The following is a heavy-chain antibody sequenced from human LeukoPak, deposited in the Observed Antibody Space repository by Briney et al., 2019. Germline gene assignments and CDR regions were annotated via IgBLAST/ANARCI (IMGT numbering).Heavy chain of an antibody. Sequence: GGSLRLSCAASGFTFSSYEMNWVRQAPGKGREWVSYISSSGSTIYYADSVKGRFTISRDNAKNSLYLQMNSLRAEDTAVYYCAREWAAVWFGESIYYYGMDVWGKGTTVTVSS. CDR1: GFTFSSYE. V-gene: IGHV3-48*03. J-gene: IGHJ6*04. CDR2: ISSSGSTI. D-gene: IGHD3-10*01. CDR3: AREWAAVWFGESIYYYGMDV.